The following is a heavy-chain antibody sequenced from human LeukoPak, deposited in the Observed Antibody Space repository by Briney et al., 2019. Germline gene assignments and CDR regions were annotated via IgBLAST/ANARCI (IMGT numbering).Heavy chain of an antibody. J-gene: IGHJ2*01. Sequence: SETLSLTCIVSGGAISSGYYSWGWIRQPPGKGLEWIGSIYYSGTTYYNPSLKSRVTMSVDTSKNQFSLKLSSVTAADTALYYCARHVAYCSGGTCYSTWYFDLWGRGTLVTVSS. V-gene: IGHV4-39*01. CDR3: ARHVAYCSGGTCYSTWYFDL. CDR2: IYYSGTT. CDR1: GGAISSGYYS. D-gene: IGHD2-15*01.